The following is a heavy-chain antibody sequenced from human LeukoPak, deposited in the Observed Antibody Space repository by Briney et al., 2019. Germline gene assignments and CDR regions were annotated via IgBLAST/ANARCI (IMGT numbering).Heavy chain of an antibody. J-gene: IGHJ4*02. CDR3: ARVGATIVGYYFDY. Sequence: ASVKVSCKASGYTFTGYYMHWVRQAPGQGLEWMGWINPNSGGTNYAQKFQGRVTMTRDTSISTAYMELSRLRSDDTAVYYCARVGATIVGYYFDYWGQGTLVTVSS. D-gene: IGHD1-26*01. CDR2: INPNSGGT. V-gene: IGHV1-2*02. CDR1: GYTFTGYY.